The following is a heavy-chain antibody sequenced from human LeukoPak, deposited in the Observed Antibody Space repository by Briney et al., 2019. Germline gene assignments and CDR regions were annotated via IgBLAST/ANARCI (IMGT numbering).Heavy chain of an antibody. V-gene: IGHV4-34*01. J-gene: IGHJ6*03. CDR3: ARPAPDYYYMDV. Sequence: SETLSLTCAVYGGSFSGYYWSWIRQPPGKGLEWIGEINHSGSTNYNPSLKSRVTISVDTSKNQFSLKLSSVTAADTAVYYCARPAPDYYYMDVWGKGTTVTVSS. CDR1: GGSFSGYY. CDR2: INHSGST.